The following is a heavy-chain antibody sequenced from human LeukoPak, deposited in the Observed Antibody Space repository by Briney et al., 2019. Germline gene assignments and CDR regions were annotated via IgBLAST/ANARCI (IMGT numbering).Heavy chain of an antibody. CDR3: ARATYSSSRLARVDY. J-gene: IGHJ4*02. CDR2: INHSGST. V-gene: IGHV4-34*01. Sequence: MSSETLSLTCAVYGGSFSGYYWSWIRQPPGKGLEWIGEINHSGSTNYNPSLKSRVTISVDTSKNQFSLKLSSVTAADTAVYYCARATYSSSRLARVDYWGQGTLVTVSS. D-gene: IGHD6-13*01. CDR1: GGSFSGYY.